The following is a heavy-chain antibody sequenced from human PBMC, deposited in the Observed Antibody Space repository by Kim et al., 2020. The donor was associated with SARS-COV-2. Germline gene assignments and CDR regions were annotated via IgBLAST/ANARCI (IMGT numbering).Heavy chain of an antibody. CDR3: ARHGSDLFGY. V-gene: IGHV4-30-2*04. Sequence: GRTFYSPSLKSRATISLDTSKNQFSLTLRSVTAADTAVYFCARHGSDLFGYWCQGTLVSVAS. D-gene: IGHD6-25*01. CDR2: GRT. J-gene: IGHJ4*02.